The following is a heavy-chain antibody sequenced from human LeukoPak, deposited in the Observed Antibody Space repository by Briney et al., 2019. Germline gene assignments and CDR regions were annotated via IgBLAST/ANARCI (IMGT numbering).Heavy chain of an antibody. CDR3: TVVDYYGSGSYTPFDY. CDR2: IYPGDSDN. V-gene: IGHV5-51*01. Sequence: GESLKISCKGSGSRFTSYWIGGVRQLPGKGLEWMGIIYPGDSDNRYSPSFQGQVTISADNSISTAYLQWSSLKASDTAMYYCTVVDYYGSGSYTPFDYWGQGTLVTVSS. CDR1: GSRFTSYW. D-gene: IGHD3-10*01. J-gene: IGHJ4*02.